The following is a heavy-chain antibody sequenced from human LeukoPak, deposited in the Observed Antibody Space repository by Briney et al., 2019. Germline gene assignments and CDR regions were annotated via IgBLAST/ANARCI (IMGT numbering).Heavy chain of an antibody. J-gene: IGHJ6*02. Sequence: GASVKVSCKASGGTFSSYAISWVRQAPGQGLEWMGGIIPILGTANYAQKFQGRVTITADESTSTAYMELSSLRSEDTAVYYCASRTGSWDLEYYYYGMDVWGQGTTVTVSS. CDR2: IIPILGTA. CDR1: GGTFSSYA. D-gene: IGHD6-13*01. CDR3: ASRTGSWDLEYYYYGMDV. V-gene: IGHV1-69*13.